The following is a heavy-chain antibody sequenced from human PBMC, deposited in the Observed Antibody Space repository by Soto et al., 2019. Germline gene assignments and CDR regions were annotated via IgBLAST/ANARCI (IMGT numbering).Heavy chain of an antibody. V-gene: IGHV3-23*01. CDR3: AKMHLELNAFDI. J-gene: IGHJ3*02. CDR1: GFTFSDYY. Sequence: GGSLRLSCAASGFTFSDYYMSWVRQAPGKGLEWVSAISGSGGSTYYADSVKGRFTISRDNSKNTLYLQMNSLRAEDTAVYYCAKMHLELNAFDIWGQGTMVTVS. D-gene: IGHD1-7*01. CDR2: ISGSGGST.